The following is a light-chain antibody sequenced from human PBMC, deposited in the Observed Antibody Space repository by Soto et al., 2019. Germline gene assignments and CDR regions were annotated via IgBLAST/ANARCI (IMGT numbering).Light chain of an antibody. CDR1: SSDVGSYNL. Sequence: QSALTQPASVSGSPGQSITISCTGTSSDVGSYNLVSWFQHHPGKAPKLMIYEGSKRPSGVSNRFSGSKSGNTASLTISGLQAEDEADYYCCSFAGSSTDVVFGGGTKVNVL. J-gene: IGLJ2*01. CDR3: CSFAGSSTDVV. V-gene: IGLV2-23*01. CDR2: EGS.